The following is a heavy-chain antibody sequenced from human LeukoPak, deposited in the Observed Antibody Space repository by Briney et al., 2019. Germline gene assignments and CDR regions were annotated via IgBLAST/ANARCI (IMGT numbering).Heavy chain of an antibody. CDR3: ARDLHWGPDY. CDR1: GGSFSGYY. J-gene: IGHJ4*02. Sequence: SETLSLTCAVYGGSFSGYYWSWIRQPPGKGLEWIGEIIRSGNTNYNPSLRSRVSISIDTSKNHFSLKVSSVTAADTAVYFCARDLHWGPDYWGQGTLVTVSS. D-gene: IGHD7-27*01. V-gene: IGHV4-34*12. CDR2: IIRSGNT.